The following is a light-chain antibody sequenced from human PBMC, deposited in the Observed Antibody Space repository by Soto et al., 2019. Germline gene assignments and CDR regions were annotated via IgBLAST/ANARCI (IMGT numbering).Light chain of an antibody. CDR2: NSN. V-gene: IGLV1-44*01. Sequence: QSVLTQTPSASGTPGQTVTISCSGSRSNIGNNAVSWYQQFPGMAPKLLIYNSNQRPAGVPDRFSGSKSGTSASLAISGLQSEDEADYYCATWDDSLNARGVFGGGTKVTVL. CDR1: RSNIGNNA. J-gene: IGLJ3*02. CDR3: ATWDDSLNARGV.